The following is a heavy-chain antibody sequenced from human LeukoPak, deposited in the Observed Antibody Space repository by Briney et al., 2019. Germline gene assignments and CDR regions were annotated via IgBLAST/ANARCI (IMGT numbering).Heavy chain of an antibody. D-gene: IGHD5-18*01. CDR1: GFSFYSSY. CDR3: VRADSSWPPYFDD. V-gene: IGHV1-18*01. CDR2: VSAYNGWT. Sequence: ASVKVSCEASGFSFYSSYLGWVQQAPGQGLEWLGWVSAYNGWTRYAQNLQDRVTMSTDTSTSTAYMDLWSLTSDDTAVYYRVRADSSWPPYFDDCSERSLVTVSS. J-gene: IGHJ4*02.